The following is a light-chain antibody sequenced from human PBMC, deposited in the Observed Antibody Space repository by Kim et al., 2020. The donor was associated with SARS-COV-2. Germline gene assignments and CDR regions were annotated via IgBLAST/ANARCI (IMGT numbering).Light chain of an antibody. CDR3: QQYNGYSRT. CDR2: KAS. J-gene: IGKJ1*01. V-gene: IGKV1-5*03. Sequence: SASVRDRVTITCRASQSISGWLALYQQKPGKAPKLLIYKASNLESGVPSRFSGSASGTEFTLTISSLQPDDCATYYCQQYNGYSRTFGQGTKV. CDR1: QSISGW.